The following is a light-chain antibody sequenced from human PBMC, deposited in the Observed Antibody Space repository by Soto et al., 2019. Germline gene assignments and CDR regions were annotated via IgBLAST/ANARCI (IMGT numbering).Light chain of an antibody. Sequence: DIQMTQSPSSLSASVGDRVTITCQASQDISHYLNWYQQKPGKAPKLLIYDASRLETGVPSRFSGSGSGTDFTVTISSLQPEDIATYYCQQYDNLPLTFGGGTKVEIK. CDR1: QDISHY. V-gene: IGKV1-33*01. J-gene: IGKJ4*01. CDR3: QQYDNLPLT. CDR2: DAS.